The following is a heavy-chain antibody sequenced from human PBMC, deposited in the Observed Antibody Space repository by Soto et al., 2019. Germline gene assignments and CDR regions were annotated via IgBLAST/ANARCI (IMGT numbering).Heavy chain of an antibody. V-gene: IGHV3-66*01. CDR1: GFTISSNY. D-gene: IGHD4-17*01. CDR2: LYSGGST. Sequence: EVQLVESGGGLVQPGGSLGLSCVVSGFTISSNYMSWVRQAPGKGLEWVSALYSGGSTYYADSVKGRFNISSDNYKNTLYLQMNSLRAEDTAMYYCARAKTSSTTWDSWGQGTLVTVSS. J-gene: IGHJ4*02. CDR3: ARAKTSSTTWDS.